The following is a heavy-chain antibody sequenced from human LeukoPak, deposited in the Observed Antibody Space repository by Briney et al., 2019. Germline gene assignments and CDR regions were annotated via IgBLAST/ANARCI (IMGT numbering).Heavy chain of an antibody. J-gene: IGHJ4*02. CDR1: GFTFSNYS. D-gene: IGHD2-2*01. V-gene: IGHV3-21*01. CDR2: ISSSTNYI. CDR3: AGGYCSVTSCSPDY. Sequence: GGSLRLSCAASGFTFSNYSMIWVRQAPGKGLEWVSSISSSTNYIYYVDSVKGRFTVSRDNAQKSLYPQMNSLRAEDTAVYFCAGGYCSVTSCSPDYWGQGTLVTVSS.